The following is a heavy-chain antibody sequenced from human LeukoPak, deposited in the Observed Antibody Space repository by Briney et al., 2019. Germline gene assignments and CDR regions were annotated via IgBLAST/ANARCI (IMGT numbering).Heavy chain of an antibody. CDR3: ARSISTGGFRLDY. CDR2: TYYGSKWYF. D-gene: IGHD2-2*01. J-gene: IGHJ4*02. CDR1: GDSVSSNSAA. V-gene: IGHV6-1*01. Sequence: SQTLSLTCAIAGDSVSSNSAAWNWIRQSPSRGLEWLGRTYYGSKWYFDYAVSVEGRITINPDTSKNQFSLHLNPLTPEDTAVYYCARSISTGGFRLDYWGQGTLVAVSS.